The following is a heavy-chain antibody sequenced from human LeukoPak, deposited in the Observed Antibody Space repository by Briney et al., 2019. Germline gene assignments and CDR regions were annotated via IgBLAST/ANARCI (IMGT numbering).Heavy chain of an antibody. CDR2: VLHTGRT. CDR1: GYSLTNHF. Sequence: ASETLSLTCAVHGYSLTNHFWIWIRQPPGKGLEWIGEVLHTGRTNYNPSFKSRVTISLDTSKNQFFLNLTSVTAADTAVYFCPRGPAAVHPWGQGTLVTVSS. J-gene: IGHJ5*02. CDR3: PRGPAAVHP. V-gene: IGHV4-34*12. D-gene: IGHD6-13*01.